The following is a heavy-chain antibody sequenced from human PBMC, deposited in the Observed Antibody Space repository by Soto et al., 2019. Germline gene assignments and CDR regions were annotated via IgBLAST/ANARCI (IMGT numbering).Heavy chain of an antibody. V-gene: IGHV4-39*01. CDR1: GGSISSSSYY. CDR3: ARPASSGWYDWFDP. D-gene: IGHD6-19*01. J-gene: IGHJ5*02. CDR2: IYYSGST. Sequence: SETLSLTCTVSGGSISSSSYYWGWIRQPPGKGLEWIGSIYYSGSTYYNPSLKSRVTISVDTSKNQFSLKLSSVTAADTAVYYCARPASSGWYDWFDPWGQGTLVTVSS.